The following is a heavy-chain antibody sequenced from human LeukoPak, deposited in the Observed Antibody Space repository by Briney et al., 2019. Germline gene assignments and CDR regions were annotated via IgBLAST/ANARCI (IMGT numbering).Heavy chain of an antibody. CDR3: ARDLAYGNCDY. V-gene: IGHV4-34*01. Sequence: SETLSLTCAVYGGSFSGYYWSWIRQPPGKGLEWIGEINHSGSTNYNPSLKSRVTISVDTSKDQFSLKLNSVTAADTAVYYCARDLAYGNCDYWGQGTLVTVSS. D-gene: IGHD3-10*01. CDR2: INHSGST. CDR1: GGSFSGYY. J-gene: IGHJ4*02.